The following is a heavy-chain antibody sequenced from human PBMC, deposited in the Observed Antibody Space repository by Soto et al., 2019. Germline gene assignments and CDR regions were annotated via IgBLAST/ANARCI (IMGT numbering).Heavy chain of an antibody. J-gene: IGHJ4*02. CDR1: GYTFTNYG. V-gene: IGHV1-18*01. Sequence: QVQLVQSGAEVKKPGASVKVSCKASGYTFTNYGISWVRQAPGQGLEWMGWISAYNGNTDYAQKLQGRVTMTTETSTSTAYMELRSLRSDDTAVYYCARVGAYCVSTSCHDYWGQGTLVTVSS. CDR3: ARVGAYCVSTSCHDY. CDR2: ISAYNGNT. D-gene: IGHD2-2*01.